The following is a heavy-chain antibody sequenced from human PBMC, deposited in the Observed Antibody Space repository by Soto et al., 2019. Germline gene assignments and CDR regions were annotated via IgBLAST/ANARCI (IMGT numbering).Heavy chain of an antibody. V-gene: IGHV1-3*01. CDR1: EYTFTSYA. CDR3: ARELQGLYYFDD. D-gene: IGHD4-4*01. CDR2: INAGNGNT. J-gene: IGHJ4*02. Sequence: ASVQVCCKASEYTFTSYAMHWVRQAPGQSLEWMGWINAGNGNTKYSQKFQGRVTITRDTSASTAYMELSSLRSEDTAVYYCARELQGLYYFDDWGLGTLVTVAS.